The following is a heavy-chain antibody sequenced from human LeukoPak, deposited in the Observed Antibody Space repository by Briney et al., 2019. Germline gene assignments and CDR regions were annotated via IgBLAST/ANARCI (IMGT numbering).Heavy chain of an antibody. CDR1: GYTFTGYY. CDR2: INPNSGGT. Sequence: ASVKVSCKASGYTFTGYYMHWVRQAPGQGLEWMGWINPNSGGTNYAQKFQGRVTMTRDTSISTAYMELSRLRSDDTAVYYCARAAVTPRSPFDYWGQGTLVTVSP. V-gene: IGHV1-2*02. D-gene: IGHD4-4*01. CDR3: ARAAVTPRSPFDY. J-gene: IGHJ4*02.